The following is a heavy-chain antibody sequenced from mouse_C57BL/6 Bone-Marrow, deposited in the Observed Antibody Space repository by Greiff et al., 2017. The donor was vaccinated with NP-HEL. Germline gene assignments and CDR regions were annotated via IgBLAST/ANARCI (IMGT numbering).Heavy chain of an antibody. CDR3: ARSRNYYGKRWYFGV. D-gene: IGHD2-1*01. J-gene: IGHJ1*03. V-gene: IGHV1-69*01. Sequence: QVQLQQPGAELVMPGASVKLSCKASGYTFTSYWMHWVKQRPGQGLEWIGEIDPSDSYTNYNQKFKGKSTLTVDKSSSTAYMQLSSLTSEDSAVYYCARSRNYYGKRWYFGVWGTGTTVTVSS. CDR2: IDPSDSYT. CDR1: GYTFTSYW.